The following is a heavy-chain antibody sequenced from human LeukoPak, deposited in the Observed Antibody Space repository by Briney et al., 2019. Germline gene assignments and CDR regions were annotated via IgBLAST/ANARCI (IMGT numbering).Heavy chain of an antibody. Sequence: GGSLRLSCAASGFTFSSYAMHWVRQAPGKGLEWVAVISYDGSNKYYADSVKGRFTISRDNSKNTLYLQMNSLRAEDTAVYYCARGNFGSGGAFDYWGQGTLVTVSS. CDR2: ISYDGSNK. CDR1: GFTFSSYA. CDR3: ARGNFGSGGAFDY. V-gene: IGHV3-30-3*01. D-gene: IGHD3-16*01. J-gene: IGHJ4*02.